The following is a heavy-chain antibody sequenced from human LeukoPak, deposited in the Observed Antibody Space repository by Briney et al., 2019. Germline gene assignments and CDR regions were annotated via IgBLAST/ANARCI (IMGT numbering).Heavy chain of an antibody. CDR3: ARDGGSYGFDY. J-gene: IGHJ4*02. D-gene: IGHD1-26*01. CDR1: GFTFSSYA. CDR2: ISSSSSYI. V-gene: IGHV3-21*01. Sequence: GGSLRLSCAASGFTFSSYAMSWVRQAPGKGLEWVSSISSSSSYIYYADSVKGRFTISRDNAKNSLYLQMNSLRAEDTAVYYCARDGGSYGFDYWGQGTLVTVSS.